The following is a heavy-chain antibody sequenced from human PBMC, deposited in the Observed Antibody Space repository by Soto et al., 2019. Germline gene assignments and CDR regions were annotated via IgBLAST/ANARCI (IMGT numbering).Heavy chain of an antibody. D-gene: IGHD6-19*01. V-gene: IGHV1-69*12. Sequence: QVQLVQSGAEVKKYGSSVKVSCKASGGTFSRYAISWVRQAPGQGLEWMGGITPMFGTANYAQKFQGRVTITADESTSTAYMELSSLRSDDTAVYYCAQTLGLAVAGPGRFDLLGRGTLVTGSS. J-gene: IGHJ2*01. CDR2: ITPMFGTA. CDR3: AQTLGLAVAGPGRFDL. CDR1: GGTFSRYA.